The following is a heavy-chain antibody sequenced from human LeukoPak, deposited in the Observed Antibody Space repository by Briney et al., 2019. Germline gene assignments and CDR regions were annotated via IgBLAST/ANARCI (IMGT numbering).Heavy chain of an antibody. J-gene: IGHJ3*02. V-gene: IGHV7-4-1*02. CDR2: INTNTGNP. D-gene: IGHD1-26*01. CDR3: ATPDGSYVHDAFDI. CDR1: GYTLTSYA. Sequence: ASVKVSCKASGYTLTSYAMNWVRQAPGQGLEWMGWINTNTGNPTYAQGFTGRFVFSLDTSVSTAYLQISSLKAEDTAVYYCATPDGSYVHDAFDIWGQGTMVTVSS.